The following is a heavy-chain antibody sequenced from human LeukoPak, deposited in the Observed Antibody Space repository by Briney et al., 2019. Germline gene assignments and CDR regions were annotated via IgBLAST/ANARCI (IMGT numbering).Heavy chain of an antibody. Sequence: PGGSLRLSCAASGFTFSSYGMHWVRQAPGEGLEWVAVISYDGSNKYYADSVKGRFTISRDNSKNTLYLQMNSLRAEDTAVYYCAKSSLGYCSGGSCYFDYWGQGTLVTVSS. V-gene: IGHV3-30*18. J-gene: IGHJ4*02. CDR3: AKSSLGYCSGGSCYFDY. CDR2: ISYDGSNK. CDR1: GFTFSSYG. D-gene: IGHD2-15*01.